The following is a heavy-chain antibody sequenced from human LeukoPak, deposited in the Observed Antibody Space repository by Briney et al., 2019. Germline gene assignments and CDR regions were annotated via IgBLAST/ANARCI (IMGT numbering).Heavy chain of an antibody. V-gene: IGHV5-51*01. Sequence: GESLKISCKGSGYSFTSYWIGLVRQMPGKGLEWMGIIYPGDSDTRYSPSFQGQVTISADKSISTAYLQWSSLKASDTAMYYCASLSIVVDTGFDYWGQGTLVTVSS. CDR2: IYPGDSDT. J-gene: IGHJ4*02. CDR1: GYSFTSYW. CDR3: ASLSIVVDTGFDY. D-gene: IGHD2-21*01.